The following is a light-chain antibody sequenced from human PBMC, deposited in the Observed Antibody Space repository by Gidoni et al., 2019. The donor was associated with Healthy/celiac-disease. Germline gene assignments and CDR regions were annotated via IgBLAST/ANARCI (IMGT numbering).Light chain of an antibody. Sequence: EIVLTQSPGPLSFSPGERANLSCRASQSVSSSYLAWYQQKPGQAPRLLIYGASSRATGIPDRFSGSGSGTDFTLTISRLEPEDFAVYYCQQYGSSTWTFGQGTKVEIK. CDR3: QQYGSSTWT. CDR1: QSVSSSY. CDR2: GAS. J-gene: IGKJ1*01. V-gene: IGKV3-20*01.